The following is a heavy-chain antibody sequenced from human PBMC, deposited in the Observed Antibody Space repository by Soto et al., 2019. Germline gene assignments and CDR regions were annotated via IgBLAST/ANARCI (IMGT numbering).Heavy chain of an antibody. CDR3: ARPARECSSPGCAK. D-gene: IGHD2-2*01. CDR1: GLTFSNYW. Sequence: EVQLVESGGGLVQPGGSLRLSCVVSGLTFSNYWMSWVRQAPGKGLEWVANINQDGSESYYVDSVKGRFTISRDNAKNSLYLQMTSLRAEDTAVYYCARPARECSSPGCAKWGQGTLVTVSS. CDR2: INQDGSES. J-gene: IGHJ4*02. V-gene: IGHV3-7*01.